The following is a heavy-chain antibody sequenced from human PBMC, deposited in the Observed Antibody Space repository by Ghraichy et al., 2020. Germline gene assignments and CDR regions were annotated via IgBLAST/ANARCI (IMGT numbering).Heavy chain of an antibody. J-gene: IGHJ4*02. CDR1: GYTLTELS. CDR2: FDPEDGET. D-gene: IGHD3-10*01. Sequence: ASVKVSCKVSGYTLTELSMHWVRQAPGKGLEWMGGFDPEDGETIYAQKFQGRVTMTEDTSTDTAYMELSSLRSEDTAVYYCATAGAMVRGVITSFDYWGQGTLVTVSS. V-gene: IGHV1-24*01. CDR3: ATAGAMVRGVITSFDY.